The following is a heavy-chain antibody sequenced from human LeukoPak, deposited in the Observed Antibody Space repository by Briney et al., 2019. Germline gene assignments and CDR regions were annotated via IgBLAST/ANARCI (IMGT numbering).Heavy chain of an antibody. D-gene: IGHD2-15*01. J-gene: IGHJ6*03. CDR1: GFTFSSYE. Sequence: GGSLRLSCAASGFTFSSYEMNWVRQAPGKGLEWVSYISSSGSTIYYADSVKGRFTISRDNAKNSLYLQMNSLRAEDTAVYYCAKGGRHTYYYYYMDVWGKGTTVTVSS. CDR2: ISSSGSTI. V-gene: IGHV3-48*03. CDR3: AKGGRHTYYYYYMDV.